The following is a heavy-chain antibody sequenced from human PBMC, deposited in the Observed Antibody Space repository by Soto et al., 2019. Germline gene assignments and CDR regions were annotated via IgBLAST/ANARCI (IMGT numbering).Heavy chain of an antibody. CDR3: ASWTYYYDSSDLRREFGYY. CDR1: GGTFSSYA. J-gene: IGHJ4*02. D-gene: IGHD3-22*01. Sequence: GASVKVSCKASGGTFSSYAISWVRQAPGQGLEWMGGIIPIFGTANYAQKFQGRVTITADESTSTAYMELSSLRSEDTAVYYCASWTYYYDSSDLRREFGYYWGQGTLVTVSS. CDR2: IIPIFGTA. V-gene: IGHV1-69*13.